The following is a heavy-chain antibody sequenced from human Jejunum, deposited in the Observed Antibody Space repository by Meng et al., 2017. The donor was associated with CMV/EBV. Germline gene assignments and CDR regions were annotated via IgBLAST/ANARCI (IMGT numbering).Heavy chain of an antibody. CDR3: ARGPYSSSWSSFDY. V-gene: IGHV4-4*07. Sequence: QVRLQESGPGLVQPSETLSLTCTVSRGSISSDYWSWIRQPAGKGLEWIGRIYTSGSTNYNPSLKSRVTMSVDTSKTQFSLKLSSVTAADTAVYYCARGPYSSSWSSFDYWGQGTLVTVSS. J-gene: IGHJ4*02. CDR1: RGSISSDY. CDR2: IYTSGST. D-gene: IGHD6-13*01.